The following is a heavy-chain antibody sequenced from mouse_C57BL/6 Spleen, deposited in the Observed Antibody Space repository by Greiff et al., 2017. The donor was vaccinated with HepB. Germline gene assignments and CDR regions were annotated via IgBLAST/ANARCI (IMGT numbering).Heavy chain of an antibody. D-gene: IGHD1-1*01. Sequence: EVKLMESGGGLVKPGGSLKLSCAASGFTFSSYAMSWVRQTPEKRLEWVATISDGGSYTYYPDNVKGRFTISRDNAKNNLYLQMSHLKSEDTAMYYCAIYGSSPSWFAYWGQGTLVTVSA. CDR3: AIYGSSPSWFAY. V-gene: IGHV5-4*03. CDR2: ISDGGSYT. CDR1: GFTFSSYA. J-gene: IGHJ3*01.